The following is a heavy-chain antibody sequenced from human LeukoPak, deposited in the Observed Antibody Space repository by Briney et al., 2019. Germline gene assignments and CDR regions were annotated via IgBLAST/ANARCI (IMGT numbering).Heavy chain of an antibody. Sequence: PGGSLRLSCEASGFDFKNAWMSWVRQAPGKGLEWVGRIKSNAHGGTTHYGAPVRGRFTISRDDSKNTLYLQMNTLRAEDTAMYYCATVLMVVVHDWGKGTLVTVSS. CDR2: IKSNAHGGTT. V-gene: IGHV3-15*01. J-gene: IGHJ4*02. CDR1: GFDFKNAW. CDR3: ATVLMVVVHD. D-gene: IGHD2-21*01.